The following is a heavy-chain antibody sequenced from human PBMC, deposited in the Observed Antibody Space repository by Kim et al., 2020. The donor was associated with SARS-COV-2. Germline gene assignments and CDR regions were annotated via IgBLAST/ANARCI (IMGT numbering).Heavy chain of an antibody. CDR2: ISQSGST. J-gene: IGHJ6*02. D-gene: IGHD3-3*01. CDR1: GGSFSGFH. Sequence: SETLSLTCAVYGGSFSGFHWTWIRQPPGKGLEWIGEISQSGSTNYNPSLKSRVSISIDTSKIQFSLRLSSVTAADTAAYYCARGRAGVVPSPILGIGPHDDYYALDVGGRGTTVTVFS. V-gene: IGHV4-34*01. CDR3: ARGRAGVVPSPILGIGPHDDYYALDV.